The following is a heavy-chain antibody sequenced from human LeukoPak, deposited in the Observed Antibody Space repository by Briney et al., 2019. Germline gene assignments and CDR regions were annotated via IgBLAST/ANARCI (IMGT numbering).Heavy chain of an antibody. J-gene: IGHJ4*02. CDR2: INPDGNKK. CDR3: ARDLAYSRLDY. D-gene: IGHD5-18*01. V-gene: IGHV3-7*01. CDR1: GLTFSSSW. Sequence: GGSLRLSCAVSGLTFSSSWMDWVRQAPGKGLEWVASINPDGNKKYSADSVEGRFTISRDNAENSLYLQMNSLRVEDTAFYYCARDLAYSRLDYWGQGMLVTVSS.